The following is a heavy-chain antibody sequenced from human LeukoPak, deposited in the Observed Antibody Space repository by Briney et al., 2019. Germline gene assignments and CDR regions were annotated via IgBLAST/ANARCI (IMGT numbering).Heavy chain of an antibody. CDR3: ARVTTGWLAFFDS. V-gene: IGHV4-4*07. D-gene: IGHD6-19*01. Sequence: SETLSLLCNISGGSMDSHYWAWIRQSAEKGLEWIGRVYFTGTTHYNPSLRSRVTLSLDTSKDHFSLNLKSVTAADTAVYFCARVTTGWLAFFDSWGQGILVTVSS. CDR1: GGSMDSHY. CDR2: VYFTGTT. J-gene: IGHJ4*02.